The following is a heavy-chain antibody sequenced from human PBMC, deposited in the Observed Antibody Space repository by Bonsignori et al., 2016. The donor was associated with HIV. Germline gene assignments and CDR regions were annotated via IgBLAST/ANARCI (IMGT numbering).Heavy chain of an antibody. J-gene: IGHJ3*02. V-gene: IGHV3-23*01. D-gene: IGHD3-3*02. CDR1: GFTFSSYA. Sequence: GGSLRLSCAASGFTFSSYAMSWVRQAPGKGLEWVSAISGSGGSTYYADSVKGRFTISRDNSKNTLYLQMNSLRAEDTAVYYCAKDHGHFWSAGGAFDIWGQGTMVTVSS. CDR2: ISGSGGST. CDR3: AKDHGHFWSAGGAFDI.